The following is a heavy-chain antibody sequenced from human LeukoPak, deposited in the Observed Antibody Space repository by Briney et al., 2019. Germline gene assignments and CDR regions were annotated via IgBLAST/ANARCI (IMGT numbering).Heavy chain of an antibody. V-gene: IGHV3-30-3*01. CDR2: ISYDGSNK. J-gene: IGHJ6*02. D-gene: IGHD6-13*01. CDR3: ARDSYSSSWYPPTGYYGMDV. CDR1: GFTFSSYA. Sequence: GGSLRLSCAASGFTFSSYAMHWVRQAPGKGLEWVAVISYDGSNKYYADSVKGRFTISRDNSKQTLYLQMNSLRAEDTAVYYCARDSYSSSWYPPTGYYGMDVWGQGTTVTVYS.